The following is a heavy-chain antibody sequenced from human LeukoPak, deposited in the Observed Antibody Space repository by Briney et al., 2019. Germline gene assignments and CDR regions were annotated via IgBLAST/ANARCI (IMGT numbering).Heavy chain of an antibody. J-gene: IGHJ6*02. CDR1: GLTVSSNY. D-gene: IGHD2-21*02. CDR3: ARDGGDDYYYYGMDV. Sequence: GGSLRLSCAASGLTVSSNYMSWVRQAPGKGLEWVSVIYSGGSTYYADSVKGRFTISRDNSKNTLYLQMNSLRAEDTAVYYCARDGGDDYYYYGMDVWGQGTTVTVSS. V-gene: IGHV3-66*02. CDR2: IYSGGST.